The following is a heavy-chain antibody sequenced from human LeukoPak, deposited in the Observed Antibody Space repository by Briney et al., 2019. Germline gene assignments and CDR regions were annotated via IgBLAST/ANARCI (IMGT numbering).Heavy chain of an antibody. V-gene: IGHV3-30*18. CDR3: AKDYGYDSSGFDY. CDR2: ISYDGSNK. J-gene: IGHJ4*02. Sequence: GGSLRLSCAASGFTFSSYGMHWVRQAPGKGLEWVAVISYDGSNKYYADSVKGRFTISRDNSKNTLYLQMNSLRAEDTAVYYCAKDYGYDSSGFDYWGQGTLVTVSS. D-gene: IGHD3-22*01. CDR1: GFTFSSYG.